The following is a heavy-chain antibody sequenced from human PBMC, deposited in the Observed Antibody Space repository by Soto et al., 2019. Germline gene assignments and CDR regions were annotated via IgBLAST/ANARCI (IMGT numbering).Heavy chain of an antibody. CDR3: AKEFHTWNYFDY. J-gene: IGHJ4*02. D-gene: IGHD1-20*01. Sequence: GGSLRLSCAASGFTFSNSGMHWVRQAPGKGLEWVAVISYDGSNKYYADSVKGRFTISRDNSKNTLYLQMNSLRAEDTGLYYCAKEFHTWNYFDYWGQGTLVTVSS. V-gene: IGHV3-30*18. CDR2: ISYDGSNK. CDR1: GFTFSNSG.